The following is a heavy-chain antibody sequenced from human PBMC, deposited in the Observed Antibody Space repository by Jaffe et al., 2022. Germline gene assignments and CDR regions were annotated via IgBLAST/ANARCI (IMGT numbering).Heavy chain of an antibody. Sequence: QVHLKESGPRLVKPSETLSLNCDVSGYSITRGYYWGWIRQPPGKGLEWIGSIYHDDNIYYNPSVESRVTISVDTSKNRISLTLKSVTAADTATYYCARDLVFNYDSLGYSFFDSWGQGTLVTVSS. CDR1: GYSITRGYY. CDR2: IYHDDNI. V-gene: IGHV4-38-2*02. J-gene: IGHJ4*02. CDR3: ARDLVFNYDSLGYSFFDS. D-gene: IGHD3-22*01.